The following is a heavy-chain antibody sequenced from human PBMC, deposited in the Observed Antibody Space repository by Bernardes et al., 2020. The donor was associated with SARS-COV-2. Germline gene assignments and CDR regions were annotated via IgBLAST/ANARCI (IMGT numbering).Heavy chain of an antibody. J-gene: IGHJ4*02. V-gene: IGHV4-4*07. Sequence: SETLSLTRTVSGGSISDYHWSWIRQPAGKGLEWIGRIYTSGITNYNPSLKSRVTMSVDTSKNQFSLILNSVTAADTAVYFCASTFSYYYDTSGYFDNWGQGSLVTVSS. CDR3: ASTFSYYYDTSGYFDN. CDR1: GGSISDYH. D-gene: IGHD3-22*01. CDR2: IYTSGIT.